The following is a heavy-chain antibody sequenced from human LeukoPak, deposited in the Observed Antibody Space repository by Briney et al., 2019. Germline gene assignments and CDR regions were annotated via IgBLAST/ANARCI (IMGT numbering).Heavy chain of an antibody. D-gene: IGHD5-18*01. Sequence: ESGPTLVKPTQTLTLTCTFSGFSLSTSGVGVGWIRQPPGKALEWLALIYWDDDKRYSPSLKSRLTITKDTPKNQVVLTMTNMDPVDTATYYCAHSWGPDTAMAASFDYWGQGTLVTVSS. J-gene: IGHJ4*02. CDR3: AHSWGPDTAMAASFDY. CDR2: IYWDDDK. V-gene: IGHV2-5*02. CDR1: GFSLSTSGVG.